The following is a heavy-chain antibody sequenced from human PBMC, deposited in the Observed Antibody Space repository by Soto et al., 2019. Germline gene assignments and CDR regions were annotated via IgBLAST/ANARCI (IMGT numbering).Heavy chain of an antibody. J-gene: IGHJ3*02. D-gene: IGHD3-10*01. V-gene: IGHV3-74*01. CDR3: AVLPRPGDGFDI. CDR1: GFTFRSYW. Sequence: EVQLVESGGGLVQPGGSLRLSCAASGFTFRSYWMHWVRQAPGKGLVWVSRINSDGSTTGYADSVKGRFNISRDNAKKTLNLQMHSLRAEDTAVYYCAVLPRPGDGFDIWGQVTMVTVSS. CDR2: INSDGSTT.